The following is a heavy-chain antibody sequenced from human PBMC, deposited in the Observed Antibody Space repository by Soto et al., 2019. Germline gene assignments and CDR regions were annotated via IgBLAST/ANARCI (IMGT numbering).Heavy chain of an antibody. CDR3: ARAVDTSTIWPHFDH. J-gene: IGHJ4*02. CDR1: GASVSSGGFS. CDR2: IYHTGST. D-gene: IGHD2-2*01. Sequence: QLQLEESGSGLVRPSQTLSLTCVVSGASVSSGGFSWSWIRQSTGRGLEWIGYIYHTGSTQSNPSLRSRVTMSLDRSKNHLSLSLTSVTAADTAVYFCARAVDTSTIWPHFDHWGRGTLVSVSS. V-gene: IGHV4-30-2*06.